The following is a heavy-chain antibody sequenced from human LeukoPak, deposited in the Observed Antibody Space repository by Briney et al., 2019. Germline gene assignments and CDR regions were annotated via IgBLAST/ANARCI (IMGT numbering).Heavy chain of an antibody. CDR1: GFTFDDYA. J-gene: IGHJ6*03. CDR2: ISWDGGST. CDR3: ARDLTAMVYYYYMDV. D-gene: IGHD5-18*01. Sequence: PGGSLRLSCAASGFTFDDYAMHWVRQAPGKGLEWVSLISWDGGSTYYADSVKGRFTISRDNSKNSLYLQMNSLRAEDTALYYCARDLTAMVYYYYMDVWGKGTTVTVSS. V-gene: IGHV3-43D*03.